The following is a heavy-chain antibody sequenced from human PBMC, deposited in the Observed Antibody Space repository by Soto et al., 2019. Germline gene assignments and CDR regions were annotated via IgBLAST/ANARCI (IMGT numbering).Heavy chain of an antibody. V-gene: IGHV4-39*01. J-gene: IGHJ3*01. CDR2: MLYSGLT. Sequence: SETLSLTCTVSGGSVRDGSYYWAWLRQPPGKGLEWIGSMLYSGLTYYNPSLKSRVTLSVDTSKNQFSVRLNSVTASDTAVYYCARHDYSDRAFDLWGQGTMVTVSS. CDR3: ARHDYSDRAFDL. D-gene: IGHD3-22*01. CDR1: GGSVRDGSYY.